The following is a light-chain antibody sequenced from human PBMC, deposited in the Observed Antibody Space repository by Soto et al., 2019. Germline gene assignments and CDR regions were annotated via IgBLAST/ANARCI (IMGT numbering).Light chain of an antibody. CDR2: DAS. CDR1: QSIGSN. Sequence: EIVMTQSPATLSVSPGERATLSCRASQSIGSNLAWYQQKPGQAPRLLIYDASTRATDIPARFSGSGSGAEFTLTISSLQSEDFALYYCQQYDSWPPITFGQGTRLEIK. CDR3: QQYDSWPPIT. J-gene: IGKJ5*01. V-gene: IGKV3-15*01.